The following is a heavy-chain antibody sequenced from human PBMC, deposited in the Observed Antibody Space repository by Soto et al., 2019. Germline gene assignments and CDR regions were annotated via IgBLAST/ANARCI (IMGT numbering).Heavy chain of an antibody. CDR1: GGSFSGYY. CDR3: ARGGFSPDP. CDR2: INHSGST. Sequence: QVQLQQWGAGLLKPSETLSLTCAVYGGSFSGYYWSWIRQPPGKGLEWIGEINHSGSTNDDPSLKSRVTISVDTSKYRFSLKLSSVTAADTAVYYCARGGFSPDPWGQGTLVTVSS. J-gene: IGHJ5*02. D-gene: IGHD3-10*01. V-gene: IGHV4-34*01.